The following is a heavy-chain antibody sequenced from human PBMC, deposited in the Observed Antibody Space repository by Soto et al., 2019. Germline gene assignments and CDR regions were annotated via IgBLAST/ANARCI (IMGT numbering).Heavy chain of an antibody. CDR2: ISYSGNT. CDR3: ATMGTPATGLFYFDN. V-gene: IGHV4-30-4*01. J-gene: IGHJ4*02. D-gene: IGHD1-7*01. CDR1: GGSISSRYYY. Sequence: QVQLQESGPGLVKPSQTLSLTCTVSGGSISSRYYYWSWIRQPPGKGLEWIGFISYSGNTYDSASLKSRVTISVDTSKNQFSLNLSFVTAADTAVYYCATMGTPATGLFYFDNRGQGTLVTVSS.